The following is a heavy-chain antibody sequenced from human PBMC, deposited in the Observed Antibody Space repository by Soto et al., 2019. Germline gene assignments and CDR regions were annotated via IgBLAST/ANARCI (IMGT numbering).Heavy chain of an antibody. CDR3: ARDFIAARRYYYYGMDV. V-gene: IGHV1-46*01. Sequence: ASVKVSCKASGYTFTSYYMHWVRQAPGQGLEWMGIINPSGGGTSYAQKFQGRVTMTRDTSTSTVYMELSSLRSEDTAVYYCARDFIAARRYYYYGMDVWGQGTTVTVSS. D-gene: IGHD6-6*01. J-gene: IGHJ6*02. CDR1: GYTFTSYY. CDR2: INPSGGGT.